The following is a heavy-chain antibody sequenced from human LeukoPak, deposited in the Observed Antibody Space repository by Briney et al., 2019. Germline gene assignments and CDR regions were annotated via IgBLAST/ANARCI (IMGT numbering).Heavy chain of an antibody. Sequence: PSETLSLTCAVFGYSISSGYYWGWIRQPPGKGLEWIGSIYHSGSTYYNPSLKSRVTISVDTSKNQFSLKLSSVTAADTAVYYCARLYYSYGIMDFDYWGQGTLVTVSS. V-gene: IGHV4-38-2*01. CDR3: ARLYYSYGIMDFDY. J-gene: IGHJ4*02. D-gene: IGHD5-18*01. CDR2: IYHSGST. CDR1: GYSISSGYY.